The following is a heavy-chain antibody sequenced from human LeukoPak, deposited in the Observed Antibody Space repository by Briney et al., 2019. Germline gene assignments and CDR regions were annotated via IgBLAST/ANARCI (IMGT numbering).Heavy chain of an antibody. D-gene: IGHD4-17*01. J-gene: IGHJ4*02. CDR1: GFTFSSYA. CDR3: ARDPGYGDTPADY. Sequence: PGGPLRLSCAASGFTFSSYAMHWVRQAPGKGLEWVAVISYDGSNKYYADSVKGRFTISRDNSKNTLYLQMNSLRAEDTAVYYCARDPGYGDTPADYWGQGTLVTVSS. V-gene: IGHV3-30-3*01. CDR2: ISYDGSNK.